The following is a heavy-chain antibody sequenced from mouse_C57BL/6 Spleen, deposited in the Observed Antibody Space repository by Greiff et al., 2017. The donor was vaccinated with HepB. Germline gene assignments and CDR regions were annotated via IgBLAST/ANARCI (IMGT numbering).Heavy chain of an antibody. CDR2: IRNKANNHAT. D-gene: IGHD1-1*01. J-gene: IGHJ1*03. Sequence: EVQVVESGGGLVQPGGSMKLSCAASGFTFSDAWMDWVRQSPEKGLEWVAEIRNKANNHATYYAESVKGRFTISRDDSKSSVYLQMNSLRAEDTGIYYCTGSSYVGWYFDVWGTGTTVTVSS. CDR1: GFTFSDAW. V-gene: IGHV6-6*01. CDR3: TGSSYVGWYFDV.